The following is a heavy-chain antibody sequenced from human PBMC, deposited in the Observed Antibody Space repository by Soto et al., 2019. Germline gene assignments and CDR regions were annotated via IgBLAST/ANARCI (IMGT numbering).Heavy chain of an antibody. V-gene: IGHV1-2*04. CDR2: INPNSGGT. J-gene: IGHJ3*02. Sequence: ASVKVSCKASGYTFTGYYMHWVRQAPGQGLEWMGWINPNSGGTNYAQKFQGWVTMTRDTSISTAYMELSRLRSDDTAVYYCASRLGGRIGAADEAFDIWDQRTMVTVS. CDR1: GYTFTGYY. D-gene: IGHD3-16*01. CDR3: ASRLGGRIGAADEAFDI.